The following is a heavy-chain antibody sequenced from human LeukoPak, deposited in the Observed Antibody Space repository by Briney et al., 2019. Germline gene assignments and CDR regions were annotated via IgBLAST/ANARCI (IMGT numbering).Heavy chain of an antibody. CDR3: ARVSREEGSADI. CDR1: GFTFSSYS. V-gene: IGHV3-21*01. J-gene: IGHJ3*02. Sequence: PGGSLRLSCAASGFTFSSYSMDWVRQAPGKGLEWVSSISSSSSYIYYADSVKGRFTISRDNAKNSLYLQMNSLRAEDTAVYYCARVSREEGSADIWGQGTMVTVSS. D-gene: IGHD2-15*01. CDR2: ISSSSSYI.